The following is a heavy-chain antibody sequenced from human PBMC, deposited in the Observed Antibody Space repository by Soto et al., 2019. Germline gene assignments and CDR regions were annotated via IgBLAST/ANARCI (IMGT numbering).Heavy chain of an antibody. CDR3: ARVGTTYNYYYYGMDV. CDR1: GFTFSSYI. J-gene: IGHJ6*02. D-gene: IGHD4-4*01. V-gene: IGHV3-30-3*01. CDR2: ISYDGNNK. Sequence: QVQLVESGGRVVQPGRSLRLSCAASGFTFSSYIMHWVRQAPGKGLEWVARISYDGNNKYHADSVKGRFTISRDNSRTPLFRLLNSLSGADTAVYYCARVGTTYNYYYYGMDVWGQGTTVTVSS.